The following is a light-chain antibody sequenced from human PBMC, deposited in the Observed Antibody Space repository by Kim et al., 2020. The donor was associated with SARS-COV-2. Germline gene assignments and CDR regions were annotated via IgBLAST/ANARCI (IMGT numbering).Light chain of an antibody. CDR1: EAISYA. CDR3: QQYYNAPYS. Sequence: SASVAVRVSTTGRASEAISYALAWYQQKPGAAPKVLVYAASKLQTGVPSRFSGSGSGTDYTLSISSLQPEDFATYYCQQYYNAPYSFGQGTKLEI. J-gene: IGKJ2*01. V-gene: IGKV1-NL1*01. CDR2: AAS.